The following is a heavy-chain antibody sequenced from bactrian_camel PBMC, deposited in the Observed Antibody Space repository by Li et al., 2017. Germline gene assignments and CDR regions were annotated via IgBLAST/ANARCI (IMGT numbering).Heavy chain of an antibody. J-gene: IGHJ6*01. V-gene: IGHV3S40*01. CDR3: ATADNYWYTFDY. Sequence: DVQLVESGGGLVQPGESLRLSCTASAFTFRRDAMMWVRQAQGKGLEWVSGINSGGGSTYYAGSVKGRFTISRDNAKNTLYLQMNSLKPEDTALYYCATADNYWYTFDYWGQGTQVTVS. D-gene: IGHD6*01. CDR1: AFTFRRDA. CDR2: INSGGGST.